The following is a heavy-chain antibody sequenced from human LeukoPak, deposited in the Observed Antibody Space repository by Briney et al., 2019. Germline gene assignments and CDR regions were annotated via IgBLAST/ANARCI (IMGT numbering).Heavy chain of an antibody. J-gene: IGHJ6*03. CDR1: GFTFSDYY. CDR2: ISSSGSTI. D-gene: IGHD2-2*01. Sequence: SGGSLRLSCAASGFTFSDYYMSLIRQAPGKGLEWVSYISSSGSTIYYADSVKGRFTISRDNAKNSLYLQMNSLRAEDTAVYYCARSVVVPAAIVDYYYYYMDVWGKGTTVTVSS. CDR3: ARSVVVPAAIVDYYYYYMDV. V-gene: IGHV3-11*04.